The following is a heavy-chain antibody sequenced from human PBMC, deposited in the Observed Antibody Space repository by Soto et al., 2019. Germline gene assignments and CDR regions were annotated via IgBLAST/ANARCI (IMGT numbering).Heavy chain of an antibody. J-gene: IGHJ6*02. Sequence: QVQLQESGPGLVKPSETLSLTCTVSGGSISSYYWSWIRQPPGKGLEWIGYIYYSGSTNYNPSLTSRVTISVDTSKNQFSLKLSSVTAADTAVYYCARDRGTVATNYYYYYGMDVWGQGTTVTVSS. D-gene: IGHD4-4*01. V-gene: IGHV4-59*01. CDR2: IYYSGST. CDR3: ARDRGTVATNYYYYYGMDV. CDR1: GGSISSYY.